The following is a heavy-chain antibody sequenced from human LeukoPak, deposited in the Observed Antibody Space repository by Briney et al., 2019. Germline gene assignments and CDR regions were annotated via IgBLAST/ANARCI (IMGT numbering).Heavy chain of an antibody. CDR1: GYTFTGYY. V-gene: IGHV1-2*02. CDR3: AVAPGDY. D-gene: IGHD2-21*01. J-gene: IGHJ4*02. CDR2: INPNTGDT. Sequence: ASVKVSCKASGYTFTGYYMHWVRQAPGQGLEWMGWINPNTGDTHYAQKFQGRVTLTRDTSITTVYMELSRLTSDDTAIFYCAVAPGDYWGQGALVTVSS.